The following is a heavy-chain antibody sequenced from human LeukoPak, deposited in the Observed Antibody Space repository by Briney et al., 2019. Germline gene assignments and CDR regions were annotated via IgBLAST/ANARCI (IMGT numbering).Heavy chain of an antibody. CDR2: ISYDGSNK. Sequence: PGRSLRLSCAASGFTFSSYAMHWVRQAPGKGLEWVAVISYDGSNKYYADSVKGRFTISRDNSKNTLYLQMNSLRAEDTAVYYCVGAAYYFDYWGQGALVTVSS. CDR1: GFTFSSYA. D-gene: IGHD6-25*01. CDR3: VGAAYYFDY. J-gene: IGHJ4*02. V-gene: IGHV3-30-3*01.